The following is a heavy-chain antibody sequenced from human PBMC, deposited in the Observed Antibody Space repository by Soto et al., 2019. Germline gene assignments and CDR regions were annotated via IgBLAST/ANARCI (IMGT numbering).Heavy chain of an antibody. J-gene: IGHJ5*02. V-gene: IGHV4-61*08. CDR3: ARIPVDTYMINWFDP. D-gene: IGHD5-18*01. CDR2: IYYSGST. CDR1: GGSVSSGDYY. Sequence: SETLSLTCTVSGGSVSSGDYYLSWIRQPPGKGLEWIGYIYYSGSTNYNPSLKSRVSISLDTSKNQFSLRLTSVTAADTAVYYCARIPVDTYMINWFDPWGQGTLVTVSS.